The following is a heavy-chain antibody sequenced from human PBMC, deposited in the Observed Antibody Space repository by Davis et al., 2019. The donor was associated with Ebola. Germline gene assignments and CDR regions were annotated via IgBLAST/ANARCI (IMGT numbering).Heavy chain of an antibody. J-gene: IGHJ4*02. CDR3: TRDRLDYDFWTGSSGTDYFDS. Sequence: PGGSLRLSCTASGFTFAEYTMNWVREAPGKGLERVAFIRSKTSAGTTEYAASVKDRFTISRDDSKSIAYLQMNTLKTEDSAVYYCTRDRLDYDFWTGSSGTDYFDSWGQGTLVTVSS. CDR2: IRSKTSAGTT. D-gene: IGHD3-3*01. V-gene: IGHV3-49*04. CDR1: GFTFAEYT.